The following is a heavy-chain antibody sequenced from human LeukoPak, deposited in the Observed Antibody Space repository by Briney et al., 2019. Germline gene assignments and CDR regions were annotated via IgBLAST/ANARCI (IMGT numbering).Heavy chain of an antibody. J-gene: IGHJ6*02. V-gene: IGHV3-23*01. CDR2: ISGSGGST. Sequence: GGSLRLSCAASGFTFSSYGMHWVRQAPGKGLEWVSAISGSGGSTYYADSVKGRFTISRDNSKNTLYLQMNSLRAEDTAVYYCAKRTYYDFWSGYYEEGSGNYYYYYGMDVWGQGTTVTVSS. CDR1: GFTFSSYG. CDR3: AKRTYYDFWSGYYEEGSGNYYYYYGMDV. D-gene: IGHD3-3*01.